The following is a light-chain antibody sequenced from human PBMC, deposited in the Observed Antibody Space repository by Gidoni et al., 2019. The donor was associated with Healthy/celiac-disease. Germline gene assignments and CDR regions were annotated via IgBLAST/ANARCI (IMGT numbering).Light chain of an antibody. CDR2: GNS. CDR3: QSYDSSLSGSRV. CDR1: SSNIGAGYD. J-gene: IGLJ2*01. V-gene: IGLV1-40*01. Sequence: QSVLTQPPSGSGAPGQRFPISCTGSSSNIGAGYDVHWYQQLPGTAPKLLIYGNSNRPSGVPDRFSGSKSGTSASLAITGLQAEDEADYYCQSYDSSLSGSRVFGGGTKLTVL.